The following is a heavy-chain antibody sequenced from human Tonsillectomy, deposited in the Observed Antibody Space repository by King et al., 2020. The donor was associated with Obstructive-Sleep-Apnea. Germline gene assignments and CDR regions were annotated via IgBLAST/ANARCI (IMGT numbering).Heavy chain of an antibody. Sequence: VQLVQSGAEVKKPGESLKISCKGSGYSFNSYWIGWVRQMPGKGLEWMGIIYPGDSNTRYSPSFQAQVTFSADKSISTAYLQWSSLKASDTAMYYCAKDDYSSGWSTFDFWGQGTLVTVSS. CDR2: IYPGDSNT. CDR1: GYSFNSYW. CDR3: AKDDYSSGWSTFDF. V-gene: IGHV5-51*01. J-gene: IGHJ4*02. D-gene: IGHD6-19*01.